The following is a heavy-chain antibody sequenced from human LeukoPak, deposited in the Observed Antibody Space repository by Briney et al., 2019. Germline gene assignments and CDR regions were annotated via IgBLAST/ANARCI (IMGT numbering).Heavy chain of an antibody. CDR1: GGSISSYY. Sequence: SETLSLTCTVSGGSISSYYWSWIRQPAGKGLEWIGRIYTSGITNYNPSLKSQVTMSVDTSKNQFSLKLSSVTAADTAVYYCARHYSNYANWFDPWGQGTLVTVSS. J-gene: IGHJ5*02. CDR3: ARHYSNYANWFDP. V-gene: IGHV4-4*07. CDR2: IYTSGIT. D-gene: IGHD4-11*01.